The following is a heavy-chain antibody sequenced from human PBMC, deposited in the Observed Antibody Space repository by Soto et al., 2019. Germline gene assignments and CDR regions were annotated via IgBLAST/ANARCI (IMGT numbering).Heavy chain of an antibody. CDR3: AAPPNRDAYNYGY. CDR2: IVVGSGTT. CDR1: GLTFSSSA. V-gene: IGHV1-58*01. Sequence: QVHLVQSGPEVRKPGTSVKVSCKASGLTFSSSAVQWVRQARGQRLEWIGWIVVGSGTTKYSQQCQERGXXPXDXXTSTAYMELSSLRSEDTAVYYCAAPPNRDAYNYGYWGQGTLVTVSS. D-gene: IGHD5-12*01. J-gene: IGHJ4*02.